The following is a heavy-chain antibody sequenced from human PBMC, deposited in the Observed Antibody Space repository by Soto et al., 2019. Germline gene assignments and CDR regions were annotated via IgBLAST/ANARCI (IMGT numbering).Heavy chain of an antibody. V-gene: IGHV3-23*01. CDR1: GFTFSNHA. D-gene: IGHD3-3*01. CDR3: TKDDYDFWSGYFSF. Sequence: EEQLLESGGGLVQPGGSLRLSCAASGFTFSNHAMNWVRQSPGKGLEWVSGITASGGEAYYADSVRGRFTISSDNSKNTLSLQKTGMRGEDSARYYCTKDDYDFWSGYFSFWGQGTPVTVSS. CDR2: ITASGGEA. J-gene: IGHJ4*01.